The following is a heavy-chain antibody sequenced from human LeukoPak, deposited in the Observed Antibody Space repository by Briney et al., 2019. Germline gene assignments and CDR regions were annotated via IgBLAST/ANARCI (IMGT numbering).Heavy chain of an antibody. D-gene: IGHD2-2*01. CDR2: ISGSGGST. J-gene: IGHJ5*02. CDR3: AKALGYCSTTSCYNWFDP. V-gene: IGHV3-23*01. CDR1: GFTFSSYG. Sequence: PGGSLRLSCAASGFTFSSYGMSWVRQAPGKGLEWVSAISGSGGSTYYADSVKGRFTISRDNSKYTLYLQMNSLRAEDTAVYYCAKALGYCSTTSCYNWFDPWGQGTLVTVSS.